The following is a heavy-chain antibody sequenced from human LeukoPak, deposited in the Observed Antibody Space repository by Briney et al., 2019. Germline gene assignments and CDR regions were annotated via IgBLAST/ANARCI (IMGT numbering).Heavy chain of an antibody. D-gene: IGHD6-19*01. J-gene: IGHJ4*02. V-gene: IGHV1-2*06. Sequence: ASVKVSCKASGDTFTGYYMHWVRQAPGQGLEWMGRINPNSGGTSYAQKFQGRVTMTRDTSISTAYMELSRLRSDDTAVYYCARSPFRSGWYTGDYWGQGTLVTVSS. CDR3: ARSPFRSGWYTGDY. CDR1: GDTFTGYY. CDR2: INPNSGGT.